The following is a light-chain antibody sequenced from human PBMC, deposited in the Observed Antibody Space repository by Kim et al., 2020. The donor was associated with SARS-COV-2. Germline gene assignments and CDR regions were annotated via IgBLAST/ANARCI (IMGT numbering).Light chain of an antibody. CDR2: GAS. V-gene: IGKV3-20*01. CDR3: QQYGSSPAT. CDR1: QTINSNS. Sequence: PGTRATVSCRASQTINSNSLAWYQQKPGQAPRLLIYGASTRATGIPDRFSGSGSGTDFTLTISRLEPEDFAVYFCQQYGSSPATFGHGTKVDIK. J-gene: IGKJ1*01.